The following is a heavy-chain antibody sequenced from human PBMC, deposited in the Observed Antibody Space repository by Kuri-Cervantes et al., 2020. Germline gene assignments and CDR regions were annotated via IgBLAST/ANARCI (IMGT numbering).Heavy chain of an antibody. CDR3: ARDSSGWKSFDH. Sequence: GESLKISCAASGFTFSSYSMNWVRQAPGKGLEWVSSISSSSSYIYYGDSVKGRFTISRDNAKNSLYLQMNSLRAEDTAVYYCARDSSGWKSFDHWGHGALVTVSS. CDR2: ISSSSSYI. D-gene: IGHD6-19*01. J-gene: IGHJ5*02. CDR1: GFTFSSYS. V-gene: IGHV3-21*01.